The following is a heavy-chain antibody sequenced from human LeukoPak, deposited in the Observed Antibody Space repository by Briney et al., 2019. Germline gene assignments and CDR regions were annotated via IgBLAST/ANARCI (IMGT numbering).Heavy chain of an antibody. CDR1: GYTFTSYG. Sequence: ASVKVCCKASGYTFTSYGISWVRQAPGQGLEWMGWISAYNGNTNYAQKLQGRVTMTTDTSTSTAYMELRSLRSDDTAVYYCARGRRYDSSGHDHHWFDPWGQGTLVTVSS. CDR3: ARGRRYDSSGHDHHWFDP. V-gene: IGHV1-18*01. J-gene: IGHJ5*02. CDR2: ISAYNGNT. D-gene: IGHD3-22*01.